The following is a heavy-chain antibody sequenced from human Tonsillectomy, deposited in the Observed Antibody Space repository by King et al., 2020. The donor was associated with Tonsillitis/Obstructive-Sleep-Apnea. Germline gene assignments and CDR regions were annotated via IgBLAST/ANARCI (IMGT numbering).Heavy chain of an antibody. CDR1: GFTVSSNY. CDR2: IYSGGST. J-gene: IGHJ4*02. CDR3: ARDRCSSITCYGALDY. Sequence: VQLVESGGGLIQPGGSLRLSCAASGFTVSSNYMSWVRQAPGKGLEWVSVIYSGGSTYFADSVKGRFTISRDNSKNTLYLQMNSLRPEDTAVYYCARDRCSSITCYGALDYWGQGTLVTVSS. D-gene: IGHD2-2*01. V-gene: IGHV3-53*01.